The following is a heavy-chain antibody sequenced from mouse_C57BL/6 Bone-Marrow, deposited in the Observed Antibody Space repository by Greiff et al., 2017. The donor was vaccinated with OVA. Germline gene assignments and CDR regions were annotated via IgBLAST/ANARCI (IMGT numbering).Heavy chain of an antibody. V-gene: IGHV1-15*01. J-gene: IGHJ2*01. CDR1: GYTFTDYE. CDR2: IDPETGGT. CDR3: TRSYYSNYRYYFDY. D-gene: IGHD2-5*01. Sequence: VKLMESGAELVRPGASVTLSCKASGYTFTDYEMHWVKQTPVHGLEWIGAIDPETGGTAYNQKFKGKAILTADKSSSTAYMELRSLTSEDSAVDYCTRSYYSNYRYYFDYWGQGTTLTVSS.